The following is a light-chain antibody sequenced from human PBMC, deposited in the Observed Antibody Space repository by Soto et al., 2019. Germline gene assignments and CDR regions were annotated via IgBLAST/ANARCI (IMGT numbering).Light chain of an antibody. CDR2: LGS. CDR1: QSLLHSNGYNY. CDR3: MQDLQTPLT. J-gene: IGKJ4*01. V-gene: IGKV2-28*01. Sequence: DIVMTQSPLSLPVTPGEPASISCRSSQSLLHSNGYNYLDWYLQKPGQSPQLLIYLGSNRASGVPDRFSGRGSGTDFTLKISRVEAEDVGVYYCMQDLQTPLTFGGGTKVEIK.